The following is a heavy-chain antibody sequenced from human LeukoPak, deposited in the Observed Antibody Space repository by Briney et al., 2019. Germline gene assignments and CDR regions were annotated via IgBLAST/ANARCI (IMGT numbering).Heavy chain of an antibody. CDR2: IKPDGSEK. CDR3: ASWTSSSSNY. D-gene: IGHD6-6*01. CDR1: GFTFITSW. Sequence: GGSLRLSCAASGFTFITSWMSWLRQAPGKGLEWVAHIKPDGSEKYYVDSVKGRFTISRDNAKNSLSLQMNSLRAEDTAVYYCASWTSSSSNYWGQGTLVTVSS. V-gene: IGHV3-7*01. J-gene: IGHJ4*02.